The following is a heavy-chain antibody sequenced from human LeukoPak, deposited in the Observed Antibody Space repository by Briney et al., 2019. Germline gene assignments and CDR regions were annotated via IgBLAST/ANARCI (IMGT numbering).Heavy chain of an antibody. V-gene: IGHV3-9*03. CDR1: GFSFDDYA. D-gene: IGHD3-10*01. J-gene: IGHJ3*02. CDR2: ITWNTGNI. Sequence: GGSLRLSCAASGFSFDDYAMHWVRQAPGKGLEWVSGITWNTGNIVYADSVKGRLTISRDNAKNSLYLQMNSLRAEDMALYYCAKDMSRGLNAFDIWGQGTMVAVSA. CDR3: AKDMSRGLNAFDI.